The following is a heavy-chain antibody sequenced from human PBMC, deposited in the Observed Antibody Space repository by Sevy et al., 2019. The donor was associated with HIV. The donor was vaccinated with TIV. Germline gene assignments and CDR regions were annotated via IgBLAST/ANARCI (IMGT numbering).Heavy chain of an antibody. V-gene: IGHV1-24*01. D-gene: IGHD3-22*01. CDR1: GYTLTQFS. CDR3: ATTKDYYDSSGYPFDY. CDR2: FDPEDGDPEDGKT. Sequence: ASVKVSCKVSGYTLTQFSMHWVRQAPGKGLEWMTTFDPEDGDPEDGKTIYAQKFLGRVTMTEDTPTDTAYMELSSLRSDDTAVYYCATTKDYYDSSGYPFDYWGQGTLVTVSS. J-gene: IGHJ4*02.